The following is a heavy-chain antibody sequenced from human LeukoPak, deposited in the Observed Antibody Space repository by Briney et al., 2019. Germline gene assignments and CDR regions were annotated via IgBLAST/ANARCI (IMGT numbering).Heavy chain of an antibody. D-gene: IGHD1-26*01. V-gene: IGHV4-59*01. Sequence: SETLSLTCTVSGGSINTYYWSWIRQPPGKGLEWIGYIYYSGSTNYNPSLKSRVTLSMDTSKNQFSLKLGSVTAADTAVYYCAREEALGSGSFDYWGQGTLVTVSS. CDR3: AREEALGSGSFDY. CDR2: IYYSGST. CDR1: GGSINTYY. J-gene: IGHJ4*02.